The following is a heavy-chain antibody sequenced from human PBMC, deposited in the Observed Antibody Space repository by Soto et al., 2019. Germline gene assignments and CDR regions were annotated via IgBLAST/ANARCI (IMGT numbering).Heavy chain of an antibody. CDR1: GGSISSGGYS. D-gene: IGHD1-20*01. CDR2: IYYSGST. CDR3: ARGGITGTTGYFDY. J-gene: IGHJ4*02. Sequence: QLQLQESGSGLVKPSQTLSLTCAVSGGSISSGGYSWSWIRQPPGKGLEWIGYIYYSGSTYYNPSLKSRVPVSLDRSNNQFSLKLSSVTAADTAVYYCARGGITGTTGYFDYWGQGTLVTVSS. V-gene: IGHV4-30-2*01.